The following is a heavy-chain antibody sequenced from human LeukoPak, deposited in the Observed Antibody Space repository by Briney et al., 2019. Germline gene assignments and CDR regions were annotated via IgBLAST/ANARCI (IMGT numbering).Heavy chain of an antibody. CDR3: AKRRESEIWTLPGPCDY. V-gene: IGHV3-23*01. Sequence: GGSLRLSCAASGFTFSNYAMNWVRQAPGKGLEWVSGISGNCDSTRHADSVKGRFTISRDNSKNTVYLQMNSLRVDDTAVYYCAKRRESEIWTLPGPCDYWGQGALVTVSS. D-gene: IGHD3-10*01. J-gene: IGHJ4*02. CDR1: GFTFSNYA. CDR2: ISGNCDST.